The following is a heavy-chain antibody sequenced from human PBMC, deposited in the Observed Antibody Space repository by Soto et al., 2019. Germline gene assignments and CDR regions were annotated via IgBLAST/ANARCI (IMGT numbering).Heavy chain of an antibody. CDR1: GFTFSSYG. Sequence: QVQLVESGGGVVQPGRSLRLSCAASGFTFSSYGMRWVRQAPGKGLEWVAVISYDGSNKYYADSVKGRFTISRDNSKNTLYLQMNSLRAEDTAVYYCAKDSSSWSYTVYWGQGTLVTVSS. D-gene: IGHD6-13*01. CDR3: AKDSSSWSYTVY. CDR2: ISYDGSNK. V-gene: IGHV3-30*18. J-gene: IGHJ4*02.